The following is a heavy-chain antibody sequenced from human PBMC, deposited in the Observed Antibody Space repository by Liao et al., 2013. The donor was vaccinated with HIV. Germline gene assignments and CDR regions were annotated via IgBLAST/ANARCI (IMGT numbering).Heavy chain of an antibody. J-gene: IGHJ6*03. CDR1: GGSFSGYY. CDR2: INHSGST. V-gene: IGHV4-34*10. D-gene: IGHD5-24*01. CDR3: ARAGRWPRNFHYMDV. Sequence: QVQLQESGPGLVKPSETLSLTCAVYGGSFSGYYWSWIRQPPGKGLEWIGEINHSGSTNSNLSLKSRVTISVDTSKNQFSLKLSSVTAADTAVYYCARAGRWPRNFHYMDVWGKGTTVTVSS.